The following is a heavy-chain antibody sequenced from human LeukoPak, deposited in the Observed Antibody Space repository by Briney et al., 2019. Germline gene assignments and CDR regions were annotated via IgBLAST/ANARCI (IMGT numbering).Heavy chain of an antibody. Sequence: ASVKVSCKASGYTFTSYGISWVRQAPGQGLEWMGWTSAYNGNTVYAQKLQGRVTMTTDTSTSTAYMELRRLRSDDTAVYYCASGPDHGDNLFDYWGQGTLVTVSS. D-gene: IGHD4-17*01. CDR3: ASGPDHGDNLFDY. CDR1: GYTFTSYG. J-gene: IGHJ4*02. V-gene: IGHV1-18*01. CDR2: TSAYNGNT.